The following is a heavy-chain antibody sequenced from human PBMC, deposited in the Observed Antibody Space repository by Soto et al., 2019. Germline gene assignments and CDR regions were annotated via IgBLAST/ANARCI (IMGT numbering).Heavy chain of an antibody. CDR2: IWYDGSNK. CDR3: ARNSMTTVTRYYFDY. D-gene: IGHD4-17*01. Sequence: QVQLVESGGGVVQPGRSLRLSCAASGFTFSSYGMHWVRQAPGKGLEWVAVIWYDGSNKYYADSVKGRFTISRVNSKNTLYLQMNSLRAEDTAVYYCARNSMTTVTRYYFDYWGQGTLVTVSS. V-gene: IGHV3-33*01. CDR1: GFTFSSYG. J-gene: IGHJ4*02.